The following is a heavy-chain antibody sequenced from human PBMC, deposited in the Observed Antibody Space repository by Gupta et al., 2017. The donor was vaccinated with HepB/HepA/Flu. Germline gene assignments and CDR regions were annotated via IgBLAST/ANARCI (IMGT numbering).Heavy chain of an antibody. CDR3: ARASRRTSYYDY. J-gene: IGHJ4*02. D-gene: IGHD2-2*01. V-gene: IGHV4-4*02. CDR2: IYHSGNT. CDR1: NDSTSSINW. Sequence: QVQLKESGPGLVQPSGTLSLTCAVSNDSTSSINWWTWVRQPPGKGLEWIGEIYHSGNTNYNPSLKSRVTISVGTSENQFSLKLSPGTAADTAVYYCARASRRTSYYDYWGQGTLVTGSS.